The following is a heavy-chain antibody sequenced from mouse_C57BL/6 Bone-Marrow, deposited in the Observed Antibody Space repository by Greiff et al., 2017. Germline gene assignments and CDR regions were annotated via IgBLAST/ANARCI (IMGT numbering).Heavy chain of an antibody. CDR1: GFTFSSYT. CDR3: ARGIYYGYGWFAY. D-gene: IGHD2-2*01. J-gene: IGHJ3*01. V-gene: IGHV5-9*01. Sequence: EVKLQESGGGLVKPGGSLKLSCAASGFTFSSYTMSWVRQTPEKRLEWVATISGGGGNTYYPDSVKGRFTISRDNAKNTLYLQMSSLRSEDTAFYYCARGIYYGYGWFAYWGQGTLVPVSA. CDR2: ISGGGGNT.